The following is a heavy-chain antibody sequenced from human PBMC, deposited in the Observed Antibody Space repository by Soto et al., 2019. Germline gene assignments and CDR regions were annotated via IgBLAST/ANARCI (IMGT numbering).Heavy chain of an antibody. CDR1: GGSISSGDYC. CDR2: IYYSGST. J-gene: IGHJ3*02. D-gene: IGHD6-13*01. Sequence: QVQLQESGPGLVKPSQTLSLTCTVSGGSISSGDYCWSRIRQPPGKGLEWIGYIYYSGSTYYNPSLKRRVTISVDTSKNHFSLKLSSVTAADTAVYYCARTPRYSPHAFDIWGQGTMVTVSS. V-gene: IGHV4-30-4*01. CDR3: ARTPRYSPHAFDI.